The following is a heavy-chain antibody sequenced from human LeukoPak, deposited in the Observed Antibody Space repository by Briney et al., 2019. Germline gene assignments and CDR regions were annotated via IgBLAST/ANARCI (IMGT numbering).Heavy chain of an antibody. J-gene: IGHJ4*01. V-gene: IGHV4-59*08. Sequence: PSETLSLTCTVSGGSISSFYWSWIRQPPGKTLEWIANVFDSGSTNYNPSLTSRVTVSVDTSKNQFSLRLSSVTVSDTAVYYCARQNGAYTGYDSFDYWGQGTLLTVSS. D-gene: IGHD5-12*01. CDR2: VFDSGST. CDR1: GGSISSFY. CDR3: ARQNGAYTGYDSFDY.